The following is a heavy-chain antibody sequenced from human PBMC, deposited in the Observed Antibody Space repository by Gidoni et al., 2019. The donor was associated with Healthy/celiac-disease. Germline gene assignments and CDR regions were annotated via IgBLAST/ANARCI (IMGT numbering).Heavy chain of an antibody. CDR3: ARAGYYDFWSGYYVYYYGMDV. D-gene: IGHD3-3*01. CDR2: INAGNGNT. V-gene: IGHV1-3*01. J-gene: IGHJ6*02. CDR1: GYTFTSYA. Sequence: QVQLVQSGAEVKKPGASVKVSCKASGYTFTSYAMHWVRQAPGQRLEWMGWINAGNGNTKYSQKFQGRVTITRDTSASTAYMELSSLRSEDTAVYYCARAGYYDFWSGYYVYYYGMDVWGQGTTVTVSS.